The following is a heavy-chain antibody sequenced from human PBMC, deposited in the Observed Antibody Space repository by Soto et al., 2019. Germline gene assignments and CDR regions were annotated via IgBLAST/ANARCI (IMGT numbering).Heavy chain of an antibody. Sequence: QVQLQESGPGLVKPSETLSLTCTVSGGSISSYYWSWIRQPPGKGLEWIGYIYYSGSTNYNPSLKSRVTISVDTSKHQFSLKLSSVTAADTAVYYCASTAMVEKSYYYFGMDVWGQGTTVTVSS. D-gene: IGHD5-18*01. J-gene: IGHJ6*02. CDR2: IYYSGST. V-gene: IGHV4-59*01. CDR3: ASTAMVEKSYYYFGMDV. CDR1: GGSISSYY.